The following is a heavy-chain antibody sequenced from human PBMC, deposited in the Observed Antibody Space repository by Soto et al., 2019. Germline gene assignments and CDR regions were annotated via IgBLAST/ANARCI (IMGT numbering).Heavy chain of an antibody. CDR2: IYWDDDR. D-gene: IGHD3-16*01. V-gene: IGHV2-5*02. CDR3: AHIMITWAGVSALDAFDM. Sequence: SGPTLVNPTQTLTLTCSFSGFSLSTSRVGVAWIRQPPGKALEWLAIIYWDDDRRYPPSLKTRLAITKDTSKNQVVLTMTNLDPGDTATYYCAHIMITWAGVSALDAFDMWGQGTMVTVSS. CDR1: GFSLSTSRVG. J-gene: IGHJ3*02.